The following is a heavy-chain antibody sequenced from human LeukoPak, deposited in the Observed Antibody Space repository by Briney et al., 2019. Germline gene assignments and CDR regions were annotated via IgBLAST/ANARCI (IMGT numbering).Heavy chain of an antibody. J-gene: IGHJ4*02. CDR1: GGSISNYY. CDR3: ARDRSEYTGSFYDY. CDR2: IYTSGST. D-gene: IGHD1-26*01. Sequence: SETLSLTCTVSGGSISNYYWSWIRQPAGKGLEWIGRIYTSGSTNYNPSLKSRVTMSVDMSKNQFSLKLSSVTAADTAVYYCARDRSEYTGSFYDYWGQGTLVTVSS. V-gene: IGHV4-4*07.